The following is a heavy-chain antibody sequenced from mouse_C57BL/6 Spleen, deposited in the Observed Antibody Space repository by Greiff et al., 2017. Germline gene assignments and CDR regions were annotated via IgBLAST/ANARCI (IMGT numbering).Heavy chain of an antibody. Sequence: EVQLVESGGGLVKPGGSLKLSCAASGFTFSDYGMHWVRQAPEKGLEWVAYISSGSSTIYYADTVKGRFTISRDNSKNTLFLQMTSLGSEDTAMYYSARNYGSSYVGYFDYWGQGTTLTVSS. CDR2: ISSGSSTI. CDR1: GFTFSDYG. J-gene: IGHJ2*01. CDR3: ARNYGSSYVGYFDY. D-gene: IGHD1-1*01. V-gene: IGHV5-17*01.